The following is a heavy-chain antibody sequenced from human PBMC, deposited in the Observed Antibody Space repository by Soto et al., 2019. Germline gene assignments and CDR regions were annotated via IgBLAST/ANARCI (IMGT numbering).Heavy chain of an antibody. CDR3: ARTTYYYDSSGYYY. CDR2: IYYSGST. Sequence: SETLALTCTVSCGSINGYYWSWIRQPPGKGLEWIGYIYYSGSTNYNPSLKSRVTISVDTSKNQFSLKLSSVTAADTAVYYCARTTYYYDSSGYYYWGQGTLVTVSS. CDR1: CGSINGYY. D-gene: IGHD3-22*01. V-gene: IGHV4-59*01. J-gene: IGHJ4*02.